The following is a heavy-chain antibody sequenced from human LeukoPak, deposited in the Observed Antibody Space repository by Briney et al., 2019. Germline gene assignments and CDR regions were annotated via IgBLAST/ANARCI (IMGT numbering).Heavy chain of an antibody. J-gene: IGHJ4*02. V-gene: IGHV3-30-3*01. CDR2: ISYDGSNK. CDR1: GFTFSSYA. CDR3: ARDFGYDSSGYYYNYFDY. Sequence: GGSLRLSCAASGFTFSSYAMHWVRQAPGKGLEWVAVISYDGSNKYYADSVKGRFTISRDNSKNTLYLQMNSLRAEDTAVYYCARDFGYDSSGYYYNYFDYRGQGTLVTVSS. D-gene: IGHD3-22*01.